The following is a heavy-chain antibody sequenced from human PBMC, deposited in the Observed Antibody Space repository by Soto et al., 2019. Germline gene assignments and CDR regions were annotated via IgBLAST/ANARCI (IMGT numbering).Heavy chain of an antibody. CDR1: GGSISRGDYY. Sequence: QVQLQESGPGLVKPSQTLSLTCTVSGGSISRGDYYWSWIRQPPGKGLEWIGYIYDSGSTYYNSSLKSRVNITLDTSKNQFSLKLTSVTAADTAVYYCARDNGVGPWGQGTLVTVSS. J-gene: IGHJ5*02. D-gene: IGHD2-8*01. V-gene: IGHV4-30-4*01. CDR2: IYDSGST. CDR3: ARDNGVGP.